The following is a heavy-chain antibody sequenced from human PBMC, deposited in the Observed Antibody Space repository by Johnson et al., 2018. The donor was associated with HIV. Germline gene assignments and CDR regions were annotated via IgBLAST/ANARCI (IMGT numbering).Heavy chain of an antibody. CDR2: ISWNSGSI. CDR1: GFTFDDYG. Sequence: VQLVESGGGVERPGGSLRLSCVASGFTFDDYGMSWVRQAPGKGLEWVSGISWNSGSIGYADSVKGRFTISRDNAKNSLYLQMNSLRAEDTALYYCAKDIRGITMIPHAFDIWGQGTMVTVSS. J-gene: IGHJ3*02. D-gene: IGHD3-22*01. V-gene: IGHV3-20*04. CDR3: AKDIRGITMIPHAFDI.